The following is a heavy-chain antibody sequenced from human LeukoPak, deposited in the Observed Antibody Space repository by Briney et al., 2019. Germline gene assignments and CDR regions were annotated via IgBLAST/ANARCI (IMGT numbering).Heavy chain of an antibody. Sequence: PSETLSLACTVSGGSISSYYWSWIRQPAGKGLEWIGRIYTSGSTNYNPSLKSRVTISVDKSKNQFSLKLSSVTAADTAVYYCARAGSIAAAADWGQGTLVTVSS. CDR1: GGSISSYY. CDR2: IYTSGST. V-gene: IGHV4-4*07. J-gene: IGHJ4*02. CDR3: ARAGSIAAAAD. D-gene: IGHD6-13*01.